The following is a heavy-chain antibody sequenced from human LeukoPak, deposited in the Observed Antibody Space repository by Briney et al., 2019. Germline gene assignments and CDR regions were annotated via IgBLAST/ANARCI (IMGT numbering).Heavy chain of an antibody. CDR3: ARATTVVTPTSFYYYYYYMDV. J-gene: IGHJ6*03. D-gene: IGHD4-23*01. CDR2: IYHSGST. Sequence: SETLSLTCTVSGYCISSGYYWGWIRQPPGKGLEWIGSIYHSGSTYYNPSLKSRVTISVDTSKNQFSLKLSSVTAADTAVYYCARATTVVTPTSFYYYYYYMDVWGKGTTVTVSS. CDR1: GYCISSGYY. V-gene: IGHV4-38-2*02.